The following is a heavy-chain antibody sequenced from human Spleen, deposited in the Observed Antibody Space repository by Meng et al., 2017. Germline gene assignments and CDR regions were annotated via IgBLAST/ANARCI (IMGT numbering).Heavy chain of an antibody. D-gene: IGHD3-10*01. J-gene: IGHJ1*01. V-gene: IGHV4-4*02. CDR2: IPHRGSS. CDR3: LRGSGGSV. CDR1: GDSITNHNW. Sequence: QVQLRESGPALVKPSEPLSLTCAVSGDSITNHNWWAWVRQPPGKGLEWIGEIPHRGSSAYSPSLKSRVSMSIDKSKNQFSLKLTSVTAADTAVYYCLRGSGGSVWGQGTLVTVSS.